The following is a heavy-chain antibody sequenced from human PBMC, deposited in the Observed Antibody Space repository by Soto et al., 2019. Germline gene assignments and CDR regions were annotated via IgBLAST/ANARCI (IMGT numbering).Heavy chain of an antibody. CDR1: GGSISSRGYY. V-gene: IGHV4-39*01. Sequence: QLQLQESGPGLVKPSETLSLTCTVSGGSISSRGYYWGWIRQPPGKGLEWIGTIYYSGSTYYNPSLKSRVTISVDTSTTQFSLKLSSVTAADTAVYYCATRNWFVPWGQGTLVTVSS. J-gene: IGHJ5*02. CDR3: ATRNWFVP. CDR2: IYYSGST.